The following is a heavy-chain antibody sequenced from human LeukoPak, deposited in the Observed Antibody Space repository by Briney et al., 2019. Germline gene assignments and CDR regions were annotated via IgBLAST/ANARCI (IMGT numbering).Heavy chain of an antibody. J-gene: IGHJ6*03. V-gene: IGHV3-21*01. Sequence: GGSLRLSCAASGFTFSSYSMNWVRQAPGKGLEWVSSISSSSSYIYYADSVKGRFTISRDNAKNSLYLQMNSLRAEDTAVYYCARAGKSIAAAGGWDYYYYMDVWGKGTTVTVSS. CDR2: ISSSSSYI. D-gene: IGHD6-13*01. CDR1: GFTFSSYS. CDR3: ARAGKSIAAAGGWDYYYYMDV.